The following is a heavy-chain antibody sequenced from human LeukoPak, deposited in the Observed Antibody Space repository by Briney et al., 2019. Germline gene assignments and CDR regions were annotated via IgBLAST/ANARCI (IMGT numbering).Heavy chain of an antibody. Sequence: SETLSLTCTVSGGSISSSTYYWDWIRQPPGKGLEWIGSIYYTGTTYHNPSLKSRVTTSVDTSKNQFSLKLISVTAADTAVYYCARDVTGGSYFDYWGQGTLVTVSS. J-gene: IGHJ4*02. CDR3: ARDVTGGSYFDY. V-gene: IGHV4-39*07. D-gene: IGHD1-26*01. CDR2: IYYTGTT. CDR1: GGSISSSTYY.